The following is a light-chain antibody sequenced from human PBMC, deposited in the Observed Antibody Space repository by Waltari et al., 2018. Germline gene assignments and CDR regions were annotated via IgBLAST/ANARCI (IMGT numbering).Light chain of an antibody. V-gene: IGLV2-23*01. CDR1: NSDVGSYNL. J-gene: IGLJ1*01. CDR3: CSYAGSTTFYV. CDR2: DSS. Sequence: QSALTQPASVSGSPGQSITISCTGTNSDVGSYNLVSWYQQHPGKAPKLMIYDSSERPSGVSNRFSGSKSGNTASLTISGVQAEDEADYYCCSYAGSTTFYVFGTGTKVTVL.